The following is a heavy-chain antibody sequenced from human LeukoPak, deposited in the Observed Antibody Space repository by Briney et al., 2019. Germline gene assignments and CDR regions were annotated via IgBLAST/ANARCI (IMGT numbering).Heavy chain of an antibody. V-gene: IGHV1-69*05. Sequence: SVKVSCKASGGTFSTYSISWVRQAPGQGLEWMGGIIPIFTTSNYAQKFQGRVTITTDESTSTAYMELRSLRSDDTAVYYCARDNDILTGYPAPDYWGQGTLVTVSS. D-gene: IGHD3-9*01. CDR1: GGTFSTYS. CDR2: IIPIFTTS. CDR3: ARDNDILTGYPAPDY. J-gene: IGHJ4*02.